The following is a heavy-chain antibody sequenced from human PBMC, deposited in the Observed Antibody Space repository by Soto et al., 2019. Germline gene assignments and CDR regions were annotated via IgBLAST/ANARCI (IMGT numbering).Heavy chain of an antibody. D-gene: IGHD6-6*01. CDR3: ASGGSSLNFDS. J-gene: IGHJ4*02. CDR1: GVTFRSYW. Sequence: GGSLRLSCAASGVTFRSYWMQWVRQAPGKGLVWVSWINSDGSSTSYADSVKGRFTISRDNAKNTLYLQMNSLRAEDTAVYYCASGGSSLNFDSWGQGTLVTAPQ. CDR2: INSDGSST. V-gene: IGHV3-74*01.